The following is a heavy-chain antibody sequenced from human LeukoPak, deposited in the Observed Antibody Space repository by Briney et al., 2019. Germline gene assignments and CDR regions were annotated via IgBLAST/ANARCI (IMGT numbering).Heavy chain of an antibody. J-gene: IGHJ2*01. CDR1: GFTFSSYS. CDR3: ARDSSYCSGGSCYSVWYFDL. D-gene: IGHD2-15*01. V-gene: IGHV3-21*01. Sequence: PGGSLRLSCAASGFTFSSYSMNWVRQAPGKGLEWVSSISSSSSYIYYADSVKGRFTISRDNAKNSLNLQMNSLRAEDTAVYYCARDSSYCSGGSCYSVWYFDLWGRGTLVTVSS. CDR2: ISSSSSYI.